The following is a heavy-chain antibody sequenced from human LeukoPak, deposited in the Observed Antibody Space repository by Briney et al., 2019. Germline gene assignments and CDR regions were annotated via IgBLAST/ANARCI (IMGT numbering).Heavy chain of an antibody. D-gene: IGHD6-19*01. Sequence: GGSLRLSCAASGFTFDDYGMSWVRQAPGKGLEWVSGINWNGGSTGYADSVKGRFTISRDNAKNSLYLQMNSLRAEDTALYYCAKDQSSGWPNYFDYWGQGTLVTVSS. CDR1: GFTFDDYG. J-gene: IGHJ4*02. V-gene: IGHV3-20*04. CDR2: INWNGGST. CDR3: AKDQSSGWPNYFDY.